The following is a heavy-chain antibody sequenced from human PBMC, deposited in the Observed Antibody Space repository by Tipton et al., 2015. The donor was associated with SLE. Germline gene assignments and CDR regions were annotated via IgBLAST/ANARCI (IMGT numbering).Heavy chain of an antibody. J-gene: IGHJ6*01. Sequence: LRLSCTVFDGSLSGYYWAWLRQSPGKGLGWIGEISHDGGANYNPSLGSRGTISLETSKNQFSLKLTSVTAADTAVYYCARDGGQRVISGTYDFYYYGLDGWGQGTTVTVSP. V-gene: IGHV4-34*01. CDR3: ARDGGQRVISGTYDFYYYGLDG. D-gene: IGHD6-13*01. CDR1: DGSLSGYY. CDR2: ISHDGGA.